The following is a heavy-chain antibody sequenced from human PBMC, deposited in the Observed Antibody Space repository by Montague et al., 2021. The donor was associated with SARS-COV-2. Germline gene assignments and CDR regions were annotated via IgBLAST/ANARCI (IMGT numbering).Heavy chain of an antibody. CDR3: VATSNGNWYYFDY. Sequence: SETLSLTCSVSGGSFSSGDSYWGWLRQAPGKGLEWIGDLHYAGSAYYNPSLRSRVTISADTSKNQFSLKLNSVTAADTAVYYCVATSNGNWYYFDYWGQGTLVTVSS. J-gene: IGHJ4*02. V-gene: IGHV4-39*01. CDR1: GGSFSSGDSY. D-gene: IGHD6-13*01. CDR2: LHYAGSA.